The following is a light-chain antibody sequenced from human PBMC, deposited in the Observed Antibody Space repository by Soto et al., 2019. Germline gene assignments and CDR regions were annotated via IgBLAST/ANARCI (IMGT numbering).Light chain of an antibody. CDR1: QSVDST. CDR2: SAS. CDR3: QQRSNWPSIT. Sequence: ETVMTQSPATLSVSPGGRATLSCRASQSVDSTLAWYQQKPGQAPRLLIHSASARAPGFSARFSASGSGTEFTLTISSLQSEDFAVYYCQQRSNWPSITFGQGTRLEI. J-gene: IGKJ5*01. V-gene: IGKV3-15*01.